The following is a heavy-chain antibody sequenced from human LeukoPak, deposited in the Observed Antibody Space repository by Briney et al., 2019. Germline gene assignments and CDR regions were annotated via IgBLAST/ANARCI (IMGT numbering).Heavy chain of an antibody. CDR3: ARDGDYDSSGYLDY. CDR1: GFAFSSYA. D-gene: IGHD3-22*01. CDR2: ISYDGSNK. V-gene: IGHV3-30-3*01. Sequence: PGGSLRLSCAASGFAFSSYAMHWVRQAPGKGLEWVAVISYDGSNKYYADSVKGRFTISRDNSKNTLYLQMNSLRAEDTAVYYCARDGDYDSSGYLDYWGQGTLVTDSS. J-gene: IGHJ4*02.